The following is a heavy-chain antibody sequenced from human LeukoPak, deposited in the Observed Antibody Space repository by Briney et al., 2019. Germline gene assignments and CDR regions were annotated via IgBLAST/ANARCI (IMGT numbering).Heavy chain of an antibody. CDR2: IYFLGST. CDR1: GGSISSHY. V-gene: IGHV4-59*11. Sequence: PAETLSLTCNVSGGSISSHYWSWIRQPPGKGLEWIGYIYFLGSTNYNPSLKSRVTISIYTSKNQFSLKLSSVTAADTAVYYCARRARLGTATNWDQGTLVTVSS. J-gene: IGHJ4*02. CDR3: ARRARLGTATN. D-gene: IGHD1-26*01.